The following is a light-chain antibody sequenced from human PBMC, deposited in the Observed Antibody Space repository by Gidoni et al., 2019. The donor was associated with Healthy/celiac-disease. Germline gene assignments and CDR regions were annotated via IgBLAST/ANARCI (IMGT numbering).Light chain of an antibody. V-gene: IGKV1-39*01. J-gene: IGKJ2*01. CDR3: QLIYSTPMYT. Sequence: DIQMTQSPSSLSASVGDRVTITCRASQSISSYLNWYQQKPGKAPKLLIYAAYSLQSGVPARLSGSRSGTDFTLTISSQQPEDWATYYCQLIYSTPMYTFGQGTKLEIK. CDR1: QSISSY. CDR2: AAY.